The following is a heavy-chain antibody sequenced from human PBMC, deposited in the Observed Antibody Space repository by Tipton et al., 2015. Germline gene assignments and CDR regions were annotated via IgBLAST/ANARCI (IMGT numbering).Heavy chain of an antibody. J-gene: IGHJ4*02. Sequence: TLSLTCDVSGGSLGRYYWNWIRQPPGKGLEWIGYIYSSGRTNYNPSLKSRVNISLDTSKNQFSLKLTSVTAADTAVYYCAREVSGWYYFDYWGRGTLVTVSS. D-gene: IGHD6-19*01. V-gene: IGHV4-59*01. CDR2: IYSSGRT. CDR1: GGSLGRYY. CDR3: AREVSGWYYFDY.